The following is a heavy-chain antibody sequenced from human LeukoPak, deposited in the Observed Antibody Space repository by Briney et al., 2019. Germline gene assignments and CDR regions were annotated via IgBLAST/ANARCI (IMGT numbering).Heavy chain of an antibody. V-gene: IGHV1-18*01. Sequence: GASVKVSCKASGYTFSSYGFSWVRQAPGQGLEWMGWISAYNGNTNYEQKLQGRVTMTTDTSTSTAYMELRSLRSEDTAVYYCATSRGKDYDFWSGYYLDYWGQGTLVTVSS. CDR3: ATSRGKDYDFWSGYYLDY. CDR1: GYTFSSYG. D-gene: IGHD3-3*01. CDR2: ISAYNGNT. J-gene: IGHJ4*02.